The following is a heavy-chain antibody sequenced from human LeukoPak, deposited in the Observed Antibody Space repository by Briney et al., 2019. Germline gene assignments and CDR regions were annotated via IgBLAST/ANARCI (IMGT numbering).Heavy chain of an antibody. Sequence: PSETLFLTCTVSGGSIDNYYWSWIRQPPGKGLEWVGYIYYSGNTYYVPSLESRVSISVDRSKSQFSLKLYSVTAADTAVYYCARHLWSAYHKFDFWGQGTLVTVSS. D-gene: IGHD3-3*01. CDR1: GGSIDNYY. V-gene: IGHV4-59*01. CDR2: IYYSGNT. J-gene: IGHJ4*02. CDR3: ARHLWSAYHKFDF.